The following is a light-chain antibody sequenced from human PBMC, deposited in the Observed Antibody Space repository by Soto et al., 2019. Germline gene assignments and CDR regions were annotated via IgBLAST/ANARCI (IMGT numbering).Light chain of an antibody. CDR1: QSVSTSS. CDR3: QQYGSSPLT. CDR2: GAS. V-gene: IGKV3-20*01. J-gene: IGKJ4*01. Sequence: EIVLTQSPGTLSLSPGERATLSCRASQSVSTSSLAWYQQRAGQAPRLLIYGASGRDTGIPDRFSGSGSGTDFSLTISRLEPEDCAVYYCQQYGSSPLTFGGGTKVEIK.